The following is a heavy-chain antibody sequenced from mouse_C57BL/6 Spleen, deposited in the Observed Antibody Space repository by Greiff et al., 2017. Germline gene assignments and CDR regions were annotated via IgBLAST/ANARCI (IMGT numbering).Heavy chain of an antibody. D-gene: IGHD3-2*02. Sequence: VQLQQPGAELVRPGASVKLSCTASGFNITDDCMHWVKQRPEQGLEWIGWIDPENGDTEYASKFQGKATITVDTSSHTAYLQLSSLTSEDAAVYYCTTGQLRPYWGQGTSLTVSS. CDR2: IDPENGDT. CDR3: TTGQLRPY. J-gene: IGHJ2*02. V-gene: IGHV14-4*01. CDR1: GFNITDDC.